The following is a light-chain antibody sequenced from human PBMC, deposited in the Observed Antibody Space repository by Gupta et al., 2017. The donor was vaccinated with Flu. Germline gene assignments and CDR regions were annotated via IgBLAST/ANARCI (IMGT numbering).Light chain of an antibody. J-gene: IGLJ2*01. Sequence: GGNNMGSKTVHWYQQRPGQAPGLVISDDTDRPSGIPERFSGSNSGNTATLTISRVEAGDEADYYCQVWDSSSDHVVFGGGTKLTVL. CDR2: DDT. CDR1: NMGSKT. V-gene: IGLV3-21*01. CDR3: QVWDSSSDHVV.